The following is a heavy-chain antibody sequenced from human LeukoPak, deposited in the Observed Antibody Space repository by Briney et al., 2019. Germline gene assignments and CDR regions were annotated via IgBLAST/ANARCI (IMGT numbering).Heavy chain of an antibody. V-gene: IGHV3-23*01. Sequence: PGGSLRLSCAASGFTFSNYPMTWVRQAPGKGLEWVSAISAGAGSTYYADSVKGRFTISRDNSKNTLYLQMNSLRAEDAAVYYCAKDGGYWGQGTLVTVSS. CDR2: ISAGAGST. J-gene: IGHJ4*02. CDR1: GFTFSNYP. D-gene: IGHD3-16*01. CDR3: AKDGGY.